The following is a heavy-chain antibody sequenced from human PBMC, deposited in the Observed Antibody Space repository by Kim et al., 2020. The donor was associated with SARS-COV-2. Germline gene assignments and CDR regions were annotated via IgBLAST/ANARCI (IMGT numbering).Heavy chain of an antibody. J-gene: IGHJ6*02. Sequence: STIYYAESVKGRFTISRDNAKNSLFLQMNSLRAEDTAVYYCARDWRGFDVWGQGTTVTVSS. V-gene: IGHV3-48*04. D-gene: IGHD1-26*01. CDR2: STI. CDR3: ARDWRGFDV.